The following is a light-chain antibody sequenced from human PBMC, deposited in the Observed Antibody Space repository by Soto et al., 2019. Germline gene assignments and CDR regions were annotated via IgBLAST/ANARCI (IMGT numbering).Light chain of an antibody. CDR1: SSDVGGFIF. Sequence: QSALTQPASVSGSPGQSITISCTGTSSDVGGFIFVSWYQQHPGRAPKLMIYDVSNRPSGVSNRFSGSKSGNTASLTISGLQADDDADYYCQSFDAGVSGYVFGPGTKLTVL. J-gene: IGLJ1*01. CDR2: DVS. CDR3: QSFDAGVSGYV. V-gene: IGLV2-14*01.